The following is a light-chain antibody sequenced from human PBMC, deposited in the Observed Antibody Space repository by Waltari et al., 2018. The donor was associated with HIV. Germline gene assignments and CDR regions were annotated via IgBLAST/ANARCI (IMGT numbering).Light chain of an antibody. CDR1: SSDVGGYNY. CDR3: SSHAGSKVV. Sequence: QSALTQPPSASGSPGQSVTLSCTGTSSDVGGYNYVSWHQQHPGKAPKLMIYDVIKRPSGVPDGFSGSKSGNTASLTVSGLQPEEEADYYCSSHAGSKVVFGGGTRLTVL. V-gene: IGLV2-8*01. J-gene: IGLJ2*01. CDR2: DVI.